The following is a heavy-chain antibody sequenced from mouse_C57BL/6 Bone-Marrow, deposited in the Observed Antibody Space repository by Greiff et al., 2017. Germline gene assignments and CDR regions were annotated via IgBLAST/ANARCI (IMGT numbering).Heavy chain of an antibody. CDR3: ARRGDETMDY. Sequence: EVQRVESGGDLVKPGGSLKLSCAASGFTFSSYGMSWCRQTLDKRLVWVATISSGGSYTYYPASVKGRFSISRDNAKNTLYLQMSSLKSEDTAMXYCARRGDETMDYWGQGTSVTVSS. V-gene: IGHV5-6*01. CDR2: ISSGGSYT. CDR1: GFTFSSYG. J-gene: IGHJ4*01.